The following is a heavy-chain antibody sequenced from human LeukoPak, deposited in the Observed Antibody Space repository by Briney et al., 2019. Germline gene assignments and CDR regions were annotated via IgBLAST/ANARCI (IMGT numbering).Heavy chain of an antibody. J-gene: IGHJ6*02. CDR2: IRYDGSNK. D-gene: IGHD3-10*01. CDR1: GFTFSSYG. CDR3: AKELHYYGSGRSSMDV. V-gene: IGHV3-30*02. Sequence: GGSLRLSCAASGFTFSSYGMHWVRQAPGKGLEWVAFIRYDGSNKYYADSVKGRFTISRDNSKNTLYLQMNSLRAEDTAVYYCAKELHYYGSGRSSMDVWGQGTTVTISS.